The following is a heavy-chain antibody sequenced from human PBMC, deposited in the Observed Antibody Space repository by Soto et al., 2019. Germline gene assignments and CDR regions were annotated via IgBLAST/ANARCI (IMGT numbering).Heavy chain of an antibody. CDR3: ARKGVATYHCDS. J-gene: IGHJ5*01. V-gene: IGHV1-3*01. CDR2: INAGNGNT. D-gene: IGHD5-12*01. Sequence: QVQLVQSGAEVKKPGASVKVSCKASGYTFTSYAIHWVRQAPGQGLEWMGWINAGNGNTKYSQKFQVSVTITGATSAPKAYRGGSTLSSEATAVYCCARKGVATYHCDSWAQGPLVTVS. CDR1: GYTFTSYA.